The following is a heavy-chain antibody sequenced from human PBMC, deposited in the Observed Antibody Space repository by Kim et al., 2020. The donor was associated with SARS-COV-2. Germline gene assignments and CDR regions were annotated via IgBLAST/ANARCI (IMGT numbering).Heavy chain of an antibody. J-gene: IGHJ6*02. CDR2: IKPSDGST. CDR1: GNTFSDFY. CDR3: ARVFYGSKSSNFYYYAMDV. Sequence: ASVKVSCKASGNTFSDFYIHWVRQAPGQGLEWMGMIKPSDGSTSYAQKFQGRVTMTRDTSTSTLYMELSSLRPEDTAMYYCARVFYGSKSSNFYYYAMDVWGQGTTVTVSS. D-gene: IGHD3-10*01. V-gene: IGHV1-46*01.